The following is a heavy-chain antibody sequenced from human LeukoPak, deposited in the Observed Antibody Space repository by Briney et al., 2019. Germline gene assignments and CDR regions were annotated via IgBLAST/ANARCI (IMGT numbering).Heavy chain of an antibody. CDR2: ISGSGGST. CDR1: GFTFSSYG. CDR3: AKDEYSSSVYYFDY. D-gene: IGHD6-6*01. V-gene: IGHV3-23*01. J-gene: IGHJ4*02. Sequence: TGGSLGLSCAASGFTFSSYGMSWVRQAPGKGLEWVSAISGSGGSTYYADSVKGRFTISRDNSKNTLYLQMNSLRAEDTAVYYCAKDEYSSSVYYFDYWGQGTLVTVSS.